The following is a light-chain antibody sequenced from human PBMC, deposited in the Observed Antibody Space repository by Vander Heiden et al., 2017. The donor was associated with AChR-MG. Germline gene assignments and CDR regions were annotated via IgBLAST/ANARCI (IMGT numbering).Light chain of an antibody. Sequence: DIQLTQSPSSLSASVGDRVTIPCRASQSISSYLNWYQQKPGKAPKLLIYAASSLQSGVPSRFSGSGSGTDFTLTISSLQPEDFATYYCQQSYSTLVYTFGQGTKLEIQ. CDR1: QSISSY. CDR3: QQSYSTLVYT. V-gene: IGKV1-39*01. J-gene: IGKJ2*01. CDR2: AAS.